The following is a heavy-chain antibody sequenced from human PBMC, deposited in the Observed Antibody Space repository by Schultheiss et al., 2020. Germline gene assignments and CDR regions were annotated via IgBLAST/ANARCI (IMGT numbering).Heavy chain of an antibody. CDR3: AKRSSGDCPLGDY. CDR2: IHSDGRT. J-gene: IGHJ4*02. D-gene: IGHD2-21*02. Sequence: GGSLRLSCAASGFTFSSYAMSWVRQAPGKGLEWVSIIHSDGRTYFADSVKGRFSISRDNSKNTLYLQMNSLRVEDTAVYYCAKRSSGDCPLGDYWGQGTLVTGSS. V-gene: IGHV3-23*01. CDR1: GFTFSSYA.